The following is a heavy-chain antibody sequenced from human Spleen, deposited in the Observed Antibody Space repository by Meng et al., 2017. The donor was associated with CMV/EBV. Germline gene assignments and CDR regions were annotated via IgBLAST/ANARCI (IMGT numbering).Heavy chain of an antibody. CDR3: AKVAAVAGHFDY. CDR2: ISGSGGST. D-gene: IGHD6-19*01. V-gene: IGHV3-23*01. Sequence: GESLKISCAASGFTFSSYAMHWVRQAPGKGLEWVSAISGSGGSTYYADSVKGRFTISRDNSKNTLYLQMNSLRAEDTAVYYCAKVAAVAGHFDYWGQGTLVTVSS. J-gene: IGHJ4*02. CDR1: GFTFSSYA.